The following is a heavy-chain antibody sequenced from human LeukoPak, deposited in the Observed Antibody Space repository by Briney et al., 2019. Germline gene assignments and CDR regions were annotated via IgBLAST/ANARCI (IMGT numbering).Heavy chain of an antibody. CDR2: IYYSGST. V-gene: IGHV4-39*07. Sequence: SETLSLTCTVSGGSISSSSYYWGWIRQPPGKGLEWIGSIYYSGSTYYNPSLKSRVTISVDTSKNQFSLKLSSVTAADTAVYYCARDPRRTYYDFWSGCLGGYFDYWGQGTLVTVSS. CDR1: GGSISSSSYY. D-gene: IGHD3-3*01. CDR3: ARDPRRTYYDFWSGCLGGYFDY. J-gene: IGHJ4*02.